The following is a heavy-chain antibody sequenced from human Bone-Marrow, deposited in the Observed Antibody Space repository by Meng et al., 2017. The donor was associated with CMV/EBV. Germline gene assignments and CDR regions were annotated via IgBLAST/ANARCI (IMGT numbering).Heavy chain of an antibody. CDR3: ARGGGYYYYYGMDV. CDR1: GYTFTTHG. J-gene: IGHJ6*02. CDR2: ISTYSGDT. D-gene: IGHD3-16*01. V-gene: IGHV1-18*01. Sequence: ASVKVSCKASGYTFTTHGIIWVRQAPGRRLEWLGWISTYSGDTNYAQKFQGRLTMTTDTSASTAYLDLKSLRSADTAVYYCARGGGYYYYYGMDVWGQGTTVTVSS.